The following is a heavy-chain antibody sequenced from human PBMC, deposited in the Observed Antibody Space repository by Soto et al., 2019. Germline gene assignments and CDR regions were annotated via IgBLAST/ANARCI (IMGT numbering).Heavy chain of an antibody. Sequence: ASVKVSCKASGYTFTSYGISWVRQAPGQGLEWMGWISAYNGNTNYAQKLQGRVTMTADTSTSTAYMELRSLRSDDTAVYYCARDSVTIFGVVTHVAFDIWGQGTMVTVSS. CDR1: GYTFTSYG. CDR3: ARDSVTIFGVVTHVAFDI. V-gene: IGHV1-18*01. J-gene: IGHJ3*02. CDR2: ISAYNGNT. D-gene: IGHD3-3*01.